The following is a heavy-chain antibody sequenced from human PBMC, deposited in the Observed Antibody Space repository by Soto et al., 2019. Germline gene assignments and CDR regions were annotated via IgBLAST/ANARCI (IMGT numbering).Heavy chain of an antibody. D-gene: IGHD3-9*01. Sequence: GGSLRLSCAASGFTFSSYWMHWVHQAPGKGLVWVSRINSDGSSTSYADSVKGRFTISRDNAKNTLYLQMNSLRAEDTAVYYCARDGSFDWLLDYWGQGTLVTVSS. CDR2: INSDGSST. J-gene: IGHJ4*02. CDR3: ARDGSFDWLLDY. V-gene: IGHV3-74*01. CDR1: GFTFSSYW.